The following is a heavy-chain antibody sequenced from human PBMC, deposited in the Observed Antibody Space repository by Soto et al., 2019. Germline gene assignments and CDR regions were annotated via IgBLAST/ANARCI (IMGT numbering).Heavy chain of an antibody. CDR3: ARDGTLSYYYYGMDV. CDR1: GFTFTRYS. Sequence: PGGSLRLSCAASGFTFTRYSMNWVRQAPGKGLEWVSSISSTTNYIYYGDSMKGRFTISRDNAKNSLYLQMNSLRAEDTAVYYCARDGTLSYYYYGMDVWGQGTTVTVYS. V-gene: IGHV3-21*01. D-gene: IGHD1-7*01. J-gene: IGHJ6*02. CDR2: ISSTTNYI.